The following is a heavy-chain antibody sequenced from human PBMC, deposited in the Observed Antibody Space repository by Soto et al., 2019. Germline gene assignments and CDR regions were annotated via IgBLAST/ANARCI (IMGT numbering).Heavy chain of an antibody. CDR3: ARGQQLTLHFDY. CDR2: IIPIFGTA. V-gene: IGHV1-69*06. CDR1: GGTFSSYA. Sequence: SVKVSCKASGGTFSSYAISWVRQAPGQGREWMGGIIPIFGTANYAQKFQGRVTITADKSTSTAYMELSSLRSEDTAVYYCARGQQLTLHFDYWGQGTLVTVSS. J-gene: IGHJ4*02. D-gene: IGHD6-13*01.